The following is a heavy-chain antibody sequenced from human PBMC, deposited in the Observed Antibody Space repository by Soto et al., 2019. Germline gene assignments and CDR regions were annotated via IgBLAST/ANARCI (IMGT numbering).Heavy chain of an antibody. CDR1: GFTFSDDY. Sequence: GGSLRLSCAASGFTFSDDYMSWIRQAPGKGLEWLSYSSNSGTYTRYADSVKGRFSISRDNAKNSLLLQINSLRGEDTAIYYCARSGDNYNVLDYWGQGTPVTVSS. CDR3: ARSGDNYNVLDY. CDR2: SSNSGTYT. J-gene: IGHJ4*02. V-gene: IGHV3-11*06. D-gene: IGHD3-10*02.